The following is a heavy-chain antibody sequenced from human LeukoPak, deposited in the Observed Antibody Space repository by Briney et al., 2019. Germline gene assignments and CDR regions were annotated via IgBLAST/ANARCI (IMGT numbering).Heavy chain of an antibody. V-gene: IGHV4-34*01. Sequence: SETLSLTCAVYGGSFSDSYWSWIRQPPGKGLEWIGEINHSGSTNYNPSLKSRVTISVDTSKNQFSLKLSSVTAADTAVYYCANAGDGTDAFDIWGQGTMVTVSS. D-gene: IGHD6-19*01. CDR1: GGSFSDSY. J-gene: IGHJ3*02. CDR2: INHSGST. CDR3: ANAGDGTDAFDI.